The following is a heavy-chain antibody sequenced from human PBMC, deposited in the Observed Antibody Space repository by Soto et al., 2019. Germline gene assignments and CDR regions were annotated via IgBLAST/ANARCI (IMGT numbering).Heavy chain of an antibody. D-gene: IGHD5-18*01. V-gene: IGHV3-30*18. Sequence: QVHLVESGGGVVQPGRSLRLSCAASGFTFSSYGMHWVRQAPGKGLEWVAVISYDERDKYYADSVKGRFTISRDNSKKTLYLQMNCLRAEDTAVYYFAKAVPWKETALVHLFDYWGQGTLVTVSS. CDR1: GFTFSSYG. CDR3: AKAVPWKETALVHLFDY. J-gene: IGHJ4*02. CDR2: ISYDERDK.